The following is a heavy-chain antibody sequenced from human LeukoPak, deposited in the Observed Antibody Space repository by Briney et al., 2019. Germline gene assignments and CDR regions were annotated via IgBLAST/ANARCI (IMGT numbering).Heavy chain of an antibody. Sequence: PGGSLRLSCAASGFTFSGSAMHWVRQASGKGLEWVGRIRSKANSYATAYAASVKGRFTISRDDSKNTAYLQMNSLKTEDTAVYYCTFDYGGNSEFDYWGQGTLVTVSS. V-gene: IGHV3-73*01. CDR1: GFTFSGSA. D-gene: IGHD4-23*01. CDR2: IRSKANSYAT. CDR3: TFDYGGNSEFDY. J-gene: IGHJ4*02.